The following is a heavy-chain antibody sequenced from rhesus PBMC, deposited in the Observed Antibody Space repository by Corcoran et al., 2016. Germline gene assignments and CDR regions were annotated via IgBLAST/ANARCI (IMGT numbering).Heavy chain of an antibody. Sequence: QVQLQESGPAVVKPSESLSFTCAVVGGSISSSNWWSWIRQSPGKGLEWIGGIYGSGASTEYNPSLKSGVIISVDTSKNQCSLKLSSVAAADTAVYYCAREYINYGGYFEFCGKGTPDTVSS. J-gene: IGHJ1*01. D-gene: IGHD4-23*01. V-gene: IGHV4-93*01. CDR2: IYGSGAST. CDR1: GGSISSSNW. CDR3: AREYINYGGYFEF.